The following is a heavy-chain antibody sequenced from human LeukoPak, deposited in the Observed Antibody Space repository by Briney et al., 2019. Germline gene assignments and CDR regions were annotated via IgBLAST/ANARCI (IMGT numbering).Heavy chain of an antibody. CDR1: GFTFSNYE. CDR2: ISRSGNTI. Sequence: GGSLRLSCAASGFTFSNYEMNWVRQAPGKGLEWISYISRSGNTIYYADSVKGRFTTSRDNAKSSLFLQMDSLRVEDTALYYCARREQWLPGDYWGQGTLVTVSS. CDR3: ARREQWLPGDY. J-gene: IGHJ4*02. V-gene: IGHV3-48*03. D-gene: IGHD6-19*01.